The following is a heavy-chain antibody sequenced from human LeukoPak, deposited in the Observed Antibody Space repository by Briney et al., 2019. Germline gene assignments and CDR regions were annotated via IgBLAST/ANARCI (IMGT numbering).Heavy chain of an antibody. D-gene: IGHD6-25*01. CDR3: AKGSAAMDF. CDR1: GISLSNYA. V-gene: IGHV3-23*01. CDR2: INERGGTT. Sequence: GGSLRLSCVVSGISLSNYAMSWVRQAPGKGLEWVSYINERGGTTTYADSVKGRFTISRDNSSSTVYLQMNSLRADDTAVYYCAKGSAAMDFWGQGTLVTVSS. J-gene: IGHJ4*02.